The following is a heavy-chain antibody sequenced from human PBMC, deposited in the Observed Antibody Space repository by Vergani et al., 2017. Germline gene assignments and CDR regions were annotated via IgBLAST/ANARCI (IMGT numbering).Heavy chain of an antibody. CDR3: ARRRFGRIRSVDP. Sequence: QVQLQQWGAGLLKPSETLSLTCAVSGGSISSYYWSWIRQPPGKGLEWIGYIYYSGSTNYNPSLKSRVTISVDTSKNQFSLKLSSVTAADTAVYYCARRRFGRIRSVDPWGQGTLVTVSS. D-gene: IGHD2-15*01. CDR2: IYYSGST. CDR1: GGSISSYY. J-gene: IGHJ5*02. V-gene: IGHV4-59*01.